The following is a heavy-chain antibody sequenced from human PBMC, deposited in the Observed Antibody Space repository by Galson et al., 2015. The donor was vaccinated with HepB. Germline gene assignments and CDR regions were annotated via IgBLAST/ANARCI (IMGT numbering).Heavy chain of an antibody. V-gene: IGHV1-69*04. D-gene: IGHD3-22*01. CDR3: ARCPNGSSGYYGHVDY. J-gene: IGHJ4*02. Sequence: SVKVSCKASGGTFSSYAISWVRQAPGQGLEWMGRIIPILGIANYAQKFQGRVTITADKSTSTAYMELSSLRSEDTAVYYCARCPNGSSGYYGHVDYWGQGTLVTVSS. CDR2: IIPILGIA. CDR1: GGTFSSYA.